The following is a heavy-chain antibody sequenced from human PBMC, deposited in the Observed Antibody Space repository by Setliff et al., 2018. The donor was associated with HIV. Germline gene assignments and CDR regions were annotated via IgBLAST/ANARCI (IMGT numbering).Heavy chain of an antibody. CDR1: GGSISSHY. Sequence: PSETLSLTCTVSGGSISSHYWSWIRQPPGKGLEWIGSIYYSGSTNYNPSLKSRVTISVDTSKNQFSLKLSSVTAADTAVYYCASTDSSGWYADRSGFDPWGQGTLVTVSS. CDR2: IYYSGST. V-gene: IGHV4-59*11. D-gene: IGHD6-19*01. J-gene: IGHJ5*02. CDR3: ASTDSSGWYADRSGFDP.